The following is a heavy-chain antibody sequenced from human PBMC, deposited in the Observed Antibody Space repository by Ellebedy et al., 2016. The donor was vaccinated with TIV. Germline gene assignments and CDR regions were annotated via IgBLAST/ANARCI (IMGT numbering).Heavy chain of an antibody. D-gene: IGHD2-15*01. CDR3: ARDRGAYAFDV. CDR1: GFTFKTYS. Sequence: GGSLRLSXAASGFTFKTYSMNWVRQVPGKGLEWVSYISSSTATKYYAHSVKGRFTVSRDNARNSLFLQMNSLRADDTAVYYCARDRGAYAFDVWGRGTMVTVSS. V-gene: IGHV3-48*01. J-gene: IGHJ3*01. CDR2: ISSSTATK.